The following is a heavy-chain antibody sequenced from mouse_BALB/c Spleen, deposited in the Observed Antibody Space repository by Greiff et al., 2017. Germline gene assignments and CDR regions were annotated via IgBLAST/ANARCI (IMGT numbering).Heavy chain of an antibody. CDR3: ARGAHYYGPYWYFDV. CDR2: INPSSGYT. J-gene: IGHJ1*01. D-gene: IGHD1-2*01. V-gene: IGHV1-4*02. CDR1: GYTFTSYT. Sequence: VQLQQSAAELARPGASVKMSCKASGYTFTSYTMHWVKQRPGQGLEWIGYINPSSGYTEYNQKFKDKTTLTADKSSSTAYMQLSSLTSEDSAVYYCARGAHYYGPYWYFDVWGAGTTVTVSS.